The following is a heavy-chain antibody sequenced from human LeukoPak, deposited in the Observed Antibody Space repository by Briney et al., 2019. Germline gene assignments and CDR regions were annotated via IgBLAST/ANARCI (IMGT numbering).Heavy chain of an antibody. D-gene: IGHD5-12*01. CDR3: ARGRYGGYALHPHDY. Sequence: SETLSLTCAVYGGSFSGYYWSWIRQPPGKGLEWIGEINHSGSTNYNPSLKSRVTISVDTSKNQFSPKLSSVTAADTAVYYCARGRYGGYALHPHDYWGQGTLVTVSS. J-gene: IGHJ4*02. CDR1: GGSFSGYY. CDR2: INHSGST. V-gene: IGHV4-34*01.